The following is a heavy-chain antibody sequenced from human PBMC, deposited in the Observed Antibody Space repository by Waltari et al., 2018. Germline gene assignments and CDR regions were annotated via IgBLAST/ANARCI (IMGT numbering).Heavy chain of an antibody. Sequence: EVQLVESGGGLVQPGGSLRLSCAASGFTFSSYWMSWVRPAPGKGLEWVANIKQDGSEKYYVDSVKGRFTISRDNAKNSLYLQMNSLRAEDTAVYYCARDSISWNDAFDIWGQGTMVTVSS. CDR1: GFTFSSYW. V-gene: IGHV3-7*03. J-gene: IGHJ3*02. D-gene: IGHD1-1*01. CDR3: ARDSISWNDAFDI. CDR2: IKQDGSEK.